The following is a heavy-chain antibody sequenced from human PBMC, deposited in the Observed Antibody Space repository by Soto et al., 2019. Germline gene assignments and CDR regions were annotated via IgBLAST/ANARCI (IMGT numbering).Heavy chain of an antibody. D-gene: IGHD6-13*01. CDR2: IYYSGNI. V-gene: IGHV4-61*01. CDR3: ARGNIAASGTKFDP. J-gene: IGHJ5*02. Sequence: QVQLQESGPGLVKPSETLSLTCTVSGDSVTSRSYYWTWVRQPPGKGLEWIGYIYYSGNINYNPSLKTRFTISVDTSHNQFSLKLTSVTAADTAIYYCARGNIAASGTKFDPWGQGILVTVSS. CDR1: GDSVTSRSYY.